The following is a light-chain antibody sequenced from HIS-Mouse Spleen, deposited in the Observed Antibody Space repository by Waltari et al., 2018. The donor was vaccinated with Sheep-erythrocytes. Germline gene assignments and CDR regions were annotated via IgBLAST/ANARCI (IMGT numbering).Light chain of an antibody. CDR1: SSDVGGYNY. Sequence: QSALTQPRSVSGSPGQSVTISCTGTSSDVGGYNYVSWSQQHPGKAPKLMIYDVSKRTSRVPDGFSGSKSGNTASRTISGLQAEDEADYYCCSDAGSYNHVFATGTKVTVL. CDR2: DVS. J-gene: IGLJ1*01. CDR3: CSDAGSYNHV. V-gene: IGLV2-11*01.